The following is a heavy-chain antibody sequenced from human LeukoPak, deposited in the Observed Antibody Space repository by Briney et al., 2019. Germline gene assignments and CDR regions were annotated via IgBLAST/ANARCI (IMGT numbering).Heavy chain of an antibody. CDR3: AREGPVAGNFDY. Sequence: GGSLRLSCAASGFTFSSYAMHWVRQAPGKGLEWVAVISYHGSNKDYADSVKGRFTISRDNSKNTLYLEMDSLRAEDTAVYYCAREGPVAGNFDYWGQGTLVTVSS. CDR2: ISYHGSNK. J-gene: IGHJ4*02. CDR1: GFTFSSYA. D-gene: IGHD6-19*01. V-gene: IGHV3-30-3*01.